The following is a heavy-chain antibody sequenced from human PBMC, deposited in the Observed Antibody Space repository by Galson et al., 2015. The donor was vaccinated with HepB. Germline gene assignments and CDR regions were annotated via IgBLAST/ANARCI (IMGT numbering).Heavy chain of an antibody. CDR1: GYTFTGYY. Sequence: SVKVSCKASGYTFTGYYMHWVRQAPGKGLEWMGGFDPEDGETIYAQKFQGRVTMTEDTSTDTAYMELSSLRSEDTAVYYCATAVTLNSDYFDYWGQGTLVTVSS. D-gene: IGHD3-10*01. V-gene: IGHV1-24*01. J-gene: IGHJ4*02. CDR2: FDPEDGET. CDR3: ATAVTLNSDYFDY.